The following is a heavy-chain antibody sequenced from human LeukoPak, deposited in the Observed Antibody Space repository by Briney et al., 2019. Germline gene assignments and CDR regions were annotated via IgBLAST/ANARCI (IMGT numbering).Heavy chain of an antibody. J-gene: IGHJ4*02. Sequence: KPSETLSLTCTVSGGSISSSSYYWGWIRQPPGKGLEWIGSVYYTGASYYNPSLKSRVTISIDTSKNHFSLNLTSVTAADTAVYYCARGAPPQNWGQGALVTVSP. CDR3: ARGAPPQN. CDR1: GGSISSSSYY. V-gene: IGHV4-39*07. CDR2: VYYTGAS.